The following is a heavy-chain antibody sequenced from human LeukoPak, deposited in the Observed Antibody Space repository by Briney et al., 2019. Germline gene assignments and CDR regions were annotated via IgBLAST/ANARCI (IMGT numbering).Heavy chain of an antibody. Sequence: SQTLSLTCTVSGDYYWRWIRQHPGKGLEWIGYIYYSGSTYYNPSLKSRVTISVDTSKNQFSLKLSSVTAADTAVYYCARVPMTATGTYYFDYWGQGTLVTVSS. D-gene: IGHD1-1*01. CDR2: IYYSGST. CDR1: GDYY. J-gene: IGHJ4*02. CDR3: ARVPMTATGTYYFDY. V-gene: IGHV4-31*03.